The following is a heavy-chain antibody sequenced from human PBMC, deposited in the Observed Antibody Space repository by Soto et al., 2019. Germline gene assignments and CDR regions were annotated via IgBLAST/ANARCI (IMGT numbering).Heavy chain of an antibody. CDR3: AREGSGLPLYGMDV. D-gene: IGHD3-3*01. V-gene: IGHV1-3*01. Sequence: VASVKVSCKASGYTFTSYAMHWVRQAPGQRLEWMGWINAGNGNTKYSQKFQGRVTITRDTSASTAYMELSSLRSEDTAVYYCAREGSGLPLYGMDVWGQGTTVTVSS. J-gene: IGHJ6*02. CDR2: INAGNGNT. CDR1: GYTFTSYA.